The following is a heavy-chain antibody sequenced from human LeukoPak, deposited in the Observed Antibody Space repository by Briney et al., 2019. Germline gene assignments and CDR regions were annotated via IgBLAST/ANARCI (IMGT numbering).Heavy chain of an antibody. CDR1: GYTFTSYG. CDR3: ARDQWELLLWGYFDY. V-gene: IGHV1-18*01. D-gene: IGHD1-26*01. J-gene: IGHJ4*02. Sequence: ASVKVSCKASGYTFTSYGISWVRQAPGQGLEWMRWISAYNGNTNYAQKLQGRVTMTTDTSASTAYMELRSLRSDDTAVYYCARDQWELLLWGYFDYWGQGTLVTVSS. CDR2: ISAYNGNT.